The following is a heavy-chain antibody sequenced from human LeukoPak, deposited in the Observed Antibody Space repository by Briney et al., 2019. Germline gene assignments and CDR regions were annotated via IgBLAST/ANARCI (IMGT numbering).Heavy chain of an antibody. V-gene: IGHV4-4*02. Sequence: SETLSLTCGVSGGSVTSTNWWTWVRQPPGKGLEWIGEVHLDGRTNYNPSLKSRLTMSVDLSENHISLKLTSVTAADTAVYYCARGNPPRYCSGGSCYSKMNWFDPWGQGTLVTVSS. CDR2: VHLDGRT. CDR3: ARGNPPRYCSGGSCYSKMNWFDP. D-gene: IGHD2-15*01. CDR1: GGSVTSTNW. J-gene: IGHJ5*02.